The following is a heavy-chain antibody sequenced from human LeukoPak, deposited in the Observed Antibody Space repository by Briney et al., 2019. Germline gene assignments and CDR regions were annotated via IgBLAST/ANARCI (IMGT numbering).Heavy chain of an antibody. CDR3: ASSPPYMVRGVIF. V-gene: IGHV3-48*04. D-gene: IGHD3-10*01. CDR2: ISSSGSTI. J-gene: IGHJ4*02. Sequence: GGSLRLSCAAAGFTFSSYSMNWVRQAPGKGLEWVSYISSSGSTIYYADPVKGRFTISRDNAKNSLYLQMNSLRAEDTAVYYCASSPPYMVRGVIFWGEGTLVTVSS. CDR1: GFTFSSYS.